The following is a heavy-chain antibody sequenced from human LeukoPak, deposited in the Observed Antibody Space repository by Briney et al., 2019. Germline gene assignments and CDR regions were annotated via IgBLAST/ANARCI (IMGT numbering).Heavy chain of an antibody. CDR1: GGSISCGDYY. J-gene: IGHJ4*02. D-gene: IGHD3-3*01. Sequence: SPTLSLTCTVSGGSISCGDYYWSWIRQPPGKGLGWIGYIYYSGSTYYNPSLKSRVTISVDTSKNQFSLKLSSVTAADTAVYYCAREGTYYDFWSGYSEYYFDYWGQGTLVTVSS. CDR3: AREGTYYDFWSGYSEYYFDY. CDR2: IYYSGST. V-gene: IGHV4-30-4*08.